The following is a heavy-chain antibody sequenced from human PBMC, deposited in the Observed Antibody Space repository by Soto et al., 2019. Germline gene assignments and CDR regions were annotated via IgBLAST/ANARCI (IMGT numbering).Heavy chain of an antibody. J-gene: IGHJ5*02. Sequence: SLTCAVSGYSISSGYYWVWIRQTPGKGLEWIGSIHHSEKSYNNPSLRSRVTMSLDTSKNQFSLRLTSVTVADTGVYYCARGGGGSQFLWFGPWGQGILVTVSS. CDR3: ARGGGGSQFLWFGP. CDR1: GYSISSGYY. CDR2: IHHSEKS. D-gene: IGHD2-15*01. V-gene: IGHV4-38-2*01.